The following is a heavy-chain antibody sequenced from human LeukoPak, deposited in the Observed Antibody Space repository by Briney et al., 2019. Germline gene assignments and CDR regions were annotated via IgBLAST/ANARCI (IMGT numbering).Heavy chain of an antibody. CDR3: ARVWVDYYDSSGYPTSDY. CDR1: GGTFSSYA. D-gene: IGHD3-22*01. CDR2: IIPILGIA. V-gene: IGHV1-69*04. Sequence: ASVKVSCKASGGTFSSYAISWVRQAPGQGLEWMGRIIPILGIANYAQKFQGRVTITADKSTSTAYMELSSLRSEDTAVYYCARVWVDYYDSSGYPTSDYWGQGTLLTVSS. J-gene: IGHJ4*02.